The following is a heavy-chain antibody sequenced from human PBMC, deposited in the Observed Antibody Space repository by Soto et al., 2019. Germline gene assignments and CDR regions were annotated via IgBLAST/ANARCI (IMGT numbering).Heavy chain of an antibody. V-gene: IGHV4-34*01. J-gene: IGHJ3*02. CDR3: ARGLLWFGELPSAFDI. CDR1: GGSFSGYY. D-gene: IGHD3-10*01. Sequence: QVQLQQWGAGLLKPSETLSLTCAVYGGSFSGYYWSWIRQPPGKGLEWIGEINHSGSTNYNPSLKSRVTISVDTSKNQFSLKLSSVTAADTAVYYCARGLLWFGELPSAFDIWGQGTMVTVSS. CDR2: INHSGST.